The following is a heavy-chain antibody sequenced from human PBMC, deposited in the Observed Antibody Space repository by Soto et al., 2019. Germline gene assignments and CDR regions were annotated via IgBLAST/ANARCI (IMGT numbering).Heavy chain of an antibody. V-gene: IGHV1-46*01. CDR1: GNTFTSQH. D-gene: IGHD2-2*01. Sequence: GASVKVSCKASGNTFTSQHMHWVRQAPGQGLEWMGIANPAGGITTHAPKFQDRLTMTSDTSTSTVYRELSGLRSDDTAVYYCARVVPGAEAWFGPWGQGTLVTVSS. CDR3: ARVVPGAEAWFGP. J-gene: IGHJ5*02. CDR2: ANPAGGIT.